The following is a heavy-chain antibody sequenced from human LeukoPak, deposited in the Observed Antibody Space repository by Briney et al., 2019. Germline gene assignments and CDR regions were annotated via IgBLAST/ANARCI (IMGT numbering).Heavy chain of an antibody. CDR1: GFTFSTFA. Sequence: SGGSLRLSCAASGFTFSTFAMSWVRQAPGKGLEWVSAISGSGGSTYYADSVKGRFTISRDNSKNTLYLQMNSLRAEDTAVYYCAKDGAMVKGSYYFDYWGQGTLVTVSS. V-gene: IGHV3-23*01. CDR2: ISGSGGST. CDR3: AKDGAMVKGSYYFDY. D-gene: IGHD5-18*01. J-gene: IGHJ4*02.